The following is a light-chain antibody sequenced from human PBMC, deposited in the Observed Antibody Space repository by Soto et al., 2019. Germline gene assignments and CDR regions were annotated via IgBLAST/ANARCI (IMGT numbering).Light chain of an antibody. CDR3: QSYDSTMSDRYV. Sequence: QSVLTLPPSLSGAPGQRVTISCTGSSSNIGAGYDVHWYQQRPGTAPKLLIFGNINRPSGVPDRFSGYKSGTSASLAITGLQAEDEGDYYCQSYDSTMSDRYVFGTGNKVTVL. V-gene: IGLV1-40*01. J-gene: IGLJ1*01. CDR1: SSNIGAGYD. CDR2: GNI.